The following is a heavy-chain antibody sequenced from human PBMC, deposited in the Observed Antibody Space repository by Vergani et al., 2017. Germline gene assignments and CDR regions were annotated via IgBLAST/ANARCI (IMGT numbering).Heavy chain of an antibody. D-gene: IGHD3-16*01. CDR2: VFHSGST. V-gene: IGHV4-38-2*02. J-gene: IGHJ3*02. CDR1: GYSISSGYY. Sequence: QVQLQESGPGLVKPSETLSLTCTVSGYSISSGYYWGWIRQPPGKGLEWIATVFHSGSTYYNPSPRRRVTMSVETSKNQFSLKLSTLTAADTAVYYCARQFWVSQGVGAFESWGHGTEVSVSS. CDR3: ARQFWVSQGVGAFES.